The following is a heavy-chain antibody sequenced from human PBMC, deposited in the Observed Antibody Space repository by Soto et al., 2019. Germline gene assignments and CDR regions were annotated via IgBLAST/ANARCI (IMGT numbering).Heavy chain of an antibody. CDR1: GFTFSSYG. J-gene: IGHJ4*01. V-gene: IGHV3-23*01. CDR2: ISGSGGST. CDR3: SCCEDTAMVMFY. D-gene: IGHD5-18*01. Sequence: AGRSLRLPCAASGFTFSSYGMSWFRLAPVKGLEWVSAISGSGGSTYYADSVKGRFTISRDNSKNTLYLQMNSLRAEDTAVYYCSCCEDTAMVMFYCGQGSLVTVSS.